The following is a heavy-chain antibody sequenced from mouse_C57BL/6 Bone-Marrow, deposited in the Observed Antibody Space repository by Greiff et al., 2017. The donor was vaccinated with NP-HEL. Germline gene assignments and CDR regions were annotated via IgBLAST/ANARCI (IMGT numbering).Heavy chain of an antibody. J-gene: IGHJ4*01. CDR1: GYTFTSYW. V-gene: IGHV1-69*01. CDR3: ARKGAMDY. Sequence: VQLQQPGAELVMPGASVKLSCKASGYTFTSYWMHWVKQRPGQGLEWIGEIDPSDSYTNYNHKFKGKSTLTVDKSSSTAYMQLSSLTSEDSAVYYCARKGAMDYWGQGTSVTVSS. CDR2: IDPSDSYT.